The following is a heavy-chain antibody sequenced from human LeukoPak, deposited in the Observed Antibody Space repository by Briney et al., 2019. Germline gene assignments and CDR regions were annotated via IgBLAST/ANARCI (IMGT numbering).Heavy chain of an antibody. CDR2: IIPIFGTA. V-gene: IGHV1-69*13. CDR1: GGTFSSYA. CDR3: ARDSQTWIQRSEGYYGMDV. J-gene: IGHJ6*02. Sequence: GASVKVPCKASGGTFSSYAISWVRQAPGQGLEWMGGIIPIFGTANYAQKFQGRVTITADESTSTAYMELSSLRSEDTAVYYCARDSQTWIQRSEGYYGMDVWGQGTTVTVSS. D-gene: IGHD5-18*01.